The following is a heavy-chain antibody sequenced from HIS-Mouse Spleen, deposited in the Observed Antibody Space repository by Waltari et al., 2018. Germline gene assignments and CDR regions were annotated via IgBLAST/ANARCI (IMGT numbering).Heavy chain of an antibody. CDR3: AGVLGMDV. J-gene: IGHJ6*02. Sequence: QVQLQQWGAGLLKPSETLSLTCAVYGGSFSGYYWSWIRQPPGKGLEWMGEINHRGSTNYHPSLKSRVTISVDTSENQFSLELSSVTAADTAVYYCAGVLGMDVWGQGTTVTVSS. CDR2: INHRGST. V-gene: IGHV4-34*01. CDR1: GGSFSGYY.